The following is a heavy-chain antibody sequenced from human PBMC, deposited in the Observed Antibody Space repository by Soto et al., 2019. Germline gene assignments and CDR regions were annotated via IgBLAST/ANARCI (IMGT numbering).Heavy chain of an antibody. D-gene: IGHD3-3*01. CDR3: ARTYYDFWSGYFFDY. CDR2: INHSGST. V-gene: IGHV4-34*01. Sequence: SETLSLTCAVYGGSFSGYYWSWIRQPPGKGLEWIGEINHSGSTNYNPSLKSRVTISVDTSKNQFSLKLSSVTAADTAVYYCARTYYDFWSGYFFDYWGQGTLVTVSS. J-gene: IGHJ4*02. CDR1: GGSFSGYY.